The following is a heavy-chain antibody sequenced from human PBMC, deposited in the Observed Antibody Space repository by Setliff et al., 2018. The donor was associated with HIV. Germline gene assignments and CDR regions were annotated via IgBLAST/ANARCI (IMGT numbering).Heavy chain of an antibody. Sequence: PSETLSLTCTVSGDSINGYYWSWFRQPPGRGLEWIGYIYSSGTTKYNPSLKSRVTILVDTSKNQFSLRLSSVTAADTAVYYCARAREGWKPFAFDYWGQGTLVTVSS. CDR3: ARAREGWKPFAFDY. V-gene: IGHV4-59*08. CDR1: GDSINGYY. CDR2: IYSSGTT. J-gene: IGHJ4*02. D-gene: IGHD1-1*01.